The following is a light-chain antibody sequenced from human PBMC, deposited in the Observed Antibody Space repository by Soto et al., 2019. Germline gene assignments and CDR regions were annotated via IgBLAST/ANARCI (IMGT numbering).Light chain of an antibody. V-gene: IGKV1-39*01. CDR1: QSISSY. CDR2: NAS. J-gene: IGKJ4*01. CDR3: QQSYSTPPT. Sequence: DIQLTQSPSALSVSPGERATLSCRASQSISSYLNWYQQKPGQVPKLLIYNASNMQSGVPARFSGSGSGTDFTLTVSSLQPEDFATYYCQQSYSTPPTFGGGTQLEIK.